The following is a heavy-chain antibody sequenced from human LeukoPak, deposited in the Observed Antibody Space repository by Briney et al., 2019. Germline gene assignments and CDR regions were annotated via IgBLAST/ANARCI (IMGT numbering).Heavy chain of an antibody. CDR3: ARVYYYDNSGYGKDYFDY. V-gene: IGHV4-30-4*01. J-gene: IGHJ4*02. Sequence: SETLSLTCAVSGGSISSNNWWSWVRQPPGKGLEWIGYNYYSGSTYYNPSLKSRVTISVDTCKNQFSLKLSSVTAADTAVYYCARVYYYDNSGYGKDYFDYWGQGTLVTVSS. CDR1: GGSISSNNW. D-gene: IGHD3-22*01. CDR2: NYYSGST.